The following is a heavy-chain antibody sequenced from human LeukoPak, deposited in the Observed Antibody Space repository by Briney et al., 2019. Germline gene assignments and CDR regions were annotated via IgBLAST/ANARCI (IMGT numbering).Heavy chain of an antibody. J-gene: IGHJ4*02. V-gene: IGHV3-7*05. CDR2: IKQDGSEK. CDR3: AREGYYDSSGYTR. Sequence: PGGSLRLSCTASGXTFSNYWMSWVRQTPEKGLEWVANIKQDGSEKVYLDSVKGRFTISRDNAQTSLYLHMNSLRAEDTAVYYCAREGYYDSSGYTRWGQGTLVTVSS. CDR1: GXTFSNYW. D-gene: IGHD3-22*01.